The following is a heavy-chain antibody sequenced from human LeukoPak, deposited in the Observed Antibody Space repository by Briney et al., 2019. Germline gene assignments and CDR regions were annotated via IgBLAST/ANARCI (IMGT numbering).Heavy chain of an antibody. J-gene: IGHJ3*02. CDR2: IYSGGST. V-gene: IGHV3-66*01. CDR3: AREKYYYDGDAFDI. D-gene: IGHD3-22*01. Sequence: GGSLRLSCAASGFTVSSNYMSWVRQAPGKGLEWVSVIYSGGSTYCADSVKGRFTISRDNSKNTLYLQMNSLRAEDTAVYYCAREKYYYDGDAFDIWGQGTMVTVSS. CDR1: GFTVSSNY.